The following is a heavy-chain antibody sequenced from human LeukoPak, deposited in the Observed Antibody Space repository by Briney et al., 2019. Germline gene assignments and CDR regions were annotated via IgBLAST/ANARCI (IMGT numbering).Heavy chain of an antibody. CDR3: VRRFDY. V-gene: IGHV3-48*03. Sequence: QTGGSLRLSCAASGFTFSSYEMNWVRQAPGKGLEWVSYISSSGTTIYYADSLKGRFTISGDDAKNSLYLQMNSLRAEDTAVYYCVRRFDYWGQGTQVTVSS. CDR1: GFTFSSYE. J-gene: IGHJ4*02. CDR2: ISSSGTTI.